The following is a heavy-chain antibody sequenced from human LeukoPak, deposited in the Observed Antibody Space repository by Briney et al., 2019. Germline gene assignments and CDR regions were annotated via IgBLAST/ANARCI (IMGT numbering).Heavy chain of an antibody. V-gene: IGHV1-24*01. J-gene: IGHJ4*02. CDR3: ATYNTTVVTPADY. Sequence: ASVKVSCKVSGYTLTELSMHWVRQAPGKGLEWMGGSDPEDGETIYAQKFQGRVTMTEDTSTDTAYMELSSLRSEDTAVYYCATYNTTVVTPADYWGQGTLVTVSS. CDR2: SDPEDGET. CDR1: GYTLTELS. D-gene: IGHD4-23*01.